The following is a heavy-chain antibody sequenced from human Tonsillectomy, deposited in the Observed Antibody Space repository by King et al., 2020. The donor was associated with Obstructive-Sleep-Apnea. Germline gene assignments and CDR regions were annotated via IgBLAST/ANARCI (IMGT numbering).Heavy chain of an antibody. V-gene: IGHV3-23*04. D-gene: IGHD6-13*01. J-gene: IGHJ4*02. CDR2: IIGSGNDI. Sequence: VQLVESGGGLVRPGGSLRLSCAASGFTFSEYAMNWVRQAPGKGLEWISSIIGSGNDIFYADAVKGRFTISRDNSKNTLYLQMNSLRPDDTAIYYCAKGDRPSSWYELFDYWGKGTLVTVSS. CDR3: AKGDRPSSWYELFDY. CDR1: GFTFSEYA.